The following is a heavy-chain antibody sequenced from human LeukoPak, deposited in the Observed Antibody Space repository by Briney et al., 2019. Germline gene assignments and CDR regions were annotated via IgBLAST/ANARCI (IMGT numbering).Heavy chain of an antibody. J-gene: IGHJ4*02. CDR1: GFTVSANY. Sequence: GGSLRLSCAASGFTVSANYMSWVRQAPGKGLEWVAVIYSGGTTHYADSVKGRITISRDDSRNTLNLQMNSLSAEDTAVYYCARVILYYDNSGYYSDWGQGTLVTVSS. CDR2: IYSGGTT. CDR3: ARVILYYDNSGYYSD. V-gene: IGHV3-66*02. D-gene: IGHD3-22*01.